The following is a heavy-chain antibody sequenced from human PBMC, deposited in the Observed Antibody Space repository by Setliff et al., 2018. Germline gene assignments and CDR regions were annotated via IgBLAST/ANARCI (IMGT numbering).Heavy chain of an antibody. CDR1: RSTFSGDD. CDR3: VRGSPIRLGVLHS. D-gene: IGHD2-8*02. Sequence: GGSLRLSCAGSRSTFSGDDMNWVRQAPGKGLEWISYINTGDDIIYYAPSVKGRFTISRDNAKNSLFLQMNSLRADDTAVYYCVRGSPIRLGVLHSWGQGTLVTVSS. V-gene: IGHV3-48*03. J-gene: IGHJ4*02. CDR2: INTGDDII.